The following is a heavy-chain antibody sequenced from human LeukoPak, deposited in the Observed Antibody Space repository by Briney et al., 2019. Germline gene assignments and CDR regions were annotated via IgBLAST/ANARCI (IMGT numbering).Heavy chain of an antibody. V-gene: IGHV4-38-2*02. D-gene: IGHD5-24*01. CDR3: ASARWLLPFDP. Sequence: PSETLSLTCTVSGYSISSGYYWGWIRQPPGKGLEWIGSIYHSGSTYYNPSLKSRVTISVDTSKNQFSLKLSSVTAADAAVYYCASARWLLPFDPWGQGTLVTVSS. CDR1: GYSISSGYY. CDR2: IYHSGST. J-gene: IGHJ5*02.